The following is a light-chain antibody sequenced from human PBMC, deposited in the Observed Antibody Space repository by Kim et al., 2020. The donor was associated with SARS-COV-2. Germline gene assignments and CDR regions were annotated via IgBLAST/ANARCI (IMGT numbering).Light chain of an antibody. CDR3: QTWGTGIRV. V-gene: IGLV4-69*01. J-gene: IGLJ3*02. Sequence: SVKLTCALSSGHSSYAIAWHQQQPEKGPRYLMKLNSDGSHSKGDGIPDRFSGSSSGAERYLTISSLQSEDEADYYCQTWGTGIRVFGGGTQLTVL. CDR2: LNSDGSH. CDR1: SGHSSYA.